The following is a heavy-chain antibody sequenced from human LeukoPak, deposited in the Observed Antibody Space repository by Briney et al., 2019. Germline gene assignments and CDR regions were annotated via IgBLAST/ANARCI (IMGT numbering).Heavy chain of an antibody. V-gene: IGHV3-7*01. Sequence: GGSLRLSCAASGFTFSTYWMTWVRQAPGKGLEWVANIKQDGSEEYFVDSVKGRFTISRDNAKNSLYLQMNSLRAEDTAVYYCARDRYGDHLFDYWGQGTLVTVSS. CDR2: IKQDGSEE. D-gene: IGHD4-17*01. J-gene: IGHJ4*02. CDR1: GFTFSTYW. CDR3: ARDRYGDHLFDY.